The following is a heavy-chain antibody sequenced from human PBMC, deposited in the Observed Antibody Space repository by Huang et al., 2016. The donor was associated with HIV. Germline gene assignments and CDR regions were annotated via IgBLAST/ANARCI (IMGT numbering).Heavy chain of an antibody. D-gene: IGHD3-10*01. J-gene: IGHJ4*02. CDR2: SDNNRGSI. CDR1: GSSFTGHF. Sequence: QVQLVQSGAEVKRPGASVKVSCKASGSSFTGHFIHWVRQAPGQGLEGRGRSDNNRGSIQWASRFQGRVAMTRDKSIGTAYRELSGLGSDDTAVFFCAREAWASGVAHYFDYWGPGTLVTVSS. CDR3: AREAWASGVAHYFDY. V-gene: IGHV1-2*06.